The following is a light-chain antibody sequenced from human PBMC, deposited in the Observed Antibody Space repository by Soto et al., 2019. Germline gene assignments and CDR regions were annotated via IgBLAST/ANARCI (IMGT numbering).Light chain of an antibody. J-gene: IGLJ1*01. CDR3: SSYAGSNFYV. CDR2: DVT. Sequence: QSALTQPPSASGSPGQSVTISCTGTSSDVGGYNYVSWYQQHPGKAPKFIIYDVTKRPSGVPDRFSGSKSGNTASLTVSGLRAEDEGDYYCSSYAGSNFYVFGTGTKVTVL. V-gene: IGLV2-8*01. CDR1: SSDVGGYNY.